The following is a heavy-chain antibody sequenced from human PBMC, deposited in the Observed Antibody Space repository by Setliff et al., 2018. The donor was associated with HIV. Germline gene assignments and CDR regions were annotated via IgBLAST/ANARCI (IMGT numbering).Heavy chain of an antibody. J-gene: IGHJ3*02. Sequence: ASVKVSCKASGYTFTRYGISWVRQAPGQGLEWMGWISAYNGNTNYAEKLQGRVTITTDTSTSTAYMELRSLRSDDTAVYYCATVYYDFWSGYSDAFHIWGQGTMVTVSS. CDR2: ISAYNGNT. CDR1: GYTFTRYG. CDR3: ATVYYDFWSGYSDAFHI. V-gene: IGHV1-18*01. D-gene: IGHD3-3*01.